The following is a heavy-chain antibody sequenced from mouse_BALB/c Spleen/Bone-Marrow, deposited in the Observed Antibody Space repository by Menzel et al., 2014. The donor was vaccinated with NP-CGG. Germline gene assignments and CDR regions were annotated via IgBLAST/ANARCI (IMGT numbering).Heavy chain of an antibody. D-gene: IGHD2-2*01. Sequence: VQLQQSGAELVRPGASVKLSCKPSGYSFTTYWMNWVKQRPGQGLEWIGMIHPSDSETKLNQRFKDKATLTVDKSSNTAYMQLNSPTSEDSAVYYCTRGDGYGGFAYWGQGTLVTVSA. J-gene: IGHJ3*01. CDR2: IHPSDSET. CDR3: TRGDGYGGFAY. CDR1: GYSFTTYW. V-gene: IGHV1-61*01.